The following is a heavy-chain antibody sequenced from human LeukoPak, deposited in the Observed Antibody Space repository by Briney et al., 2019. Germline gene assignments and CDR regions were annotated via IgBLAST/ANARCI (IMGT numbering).Heavy chain of an antibody. V-gene: IGHV3-66*01. J-gene: IGHJ1*01. CDR3: TMHHEARNSWFKAAAYFHL. Sequence: GGSLRLSCAASGVTVSSNYMSWVRQAPGKGLEWVSVIYSGGSTYYADSVTGRFTISRDSSKNTPYLPMNRLRAEDTAVYYCTMHHEARNSWFKAAAYFHLWGQGTLVTVSS. CDR2: IYSGGST. D-gene: IGHD6-13*01. CDR1: GVTVSSNY.